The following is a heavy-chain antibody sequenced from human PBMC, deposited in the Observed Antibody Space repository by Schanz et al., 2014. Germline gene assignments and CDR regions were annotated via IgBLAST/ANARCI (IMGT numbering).Heavy chain of an antibody. Sequence: DVHLLESGGGLVQPGGSLRLSCAASEFTFSTDAMSWVRQAPGKGLLWVSSISGTGGDDTYYADSVKGRFTVSRDNAENALYLQMNSLRAEDTGLYFCARGGSGSHYRLDYWGQGTLVTVSS. CDR3: ARGGSGSHYRLDY. D-gene: IGHD1-26*01. J-gene: IGHJ4*02. V-gene: IGHV3-23*01. CDR1: EFTFSTDA. CDR2: ISGTGGDDT.